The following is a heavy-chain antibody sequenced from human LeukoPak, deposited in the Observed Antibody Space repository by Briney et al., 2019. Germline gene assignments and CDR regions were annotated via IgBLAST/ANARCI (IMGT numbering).Heavy chain of an antibody. Sequence: PSETLSLTCTVSNGSIGSYYWSWIRQPPGKGLEWIGYIYYSGSTYYNPSLKSRVTIPVDTSKNQFSLKLSSVTAADTAVYYCARHGGDYVVDYWGQGTLVTVSS. V-gene: IGHV4-59*08. CDR2: IYYSGST. CDR3: ARHGGDYVVDY. J-gene: IGHJ4*02. CDR1: NGSIGSYY. D-gene: IGHD4-17*01.